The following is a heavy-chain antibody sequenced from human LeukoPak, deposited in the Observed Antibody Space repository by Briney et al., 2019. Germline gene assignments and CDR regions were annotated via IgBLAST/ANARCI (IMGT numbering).Heavy chain of an antibody. CDR2: ISSSGYTM. CDR1: GFNFSAYY. J-gene: IGHJ2*01. Sequence: GGSLRLSCAASGFNFSAYYMSWIRQAPGKGVEWLSYISSSGYTMYYADSVKGRFTISRDNTKDSVYLQMNSLRAEDTAVYYCARVGPAAAGRGYWYFDLWGRGTLVTVS. CDR3: ARVGPAAAGRGYWYFDL. D-gene: IGHD6-13*01. V-gene: IGHV3-11*01.